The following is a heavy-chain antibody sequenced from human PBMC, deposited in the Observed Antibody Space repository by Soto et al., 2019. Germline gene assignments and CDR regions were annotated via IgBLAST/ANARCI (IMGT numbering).Heavy chain of an antibody. CDR1: GFTFTSSA. D-gene: IGHD1-1*01. CDR3: AALLPSWRGYYYYGMDV. Sequence: SVKVSCKASGFTFTSSAVQWVRQARGQRLEWIGWIVVGSGNTNYAQKFQERVTITRDMSTSTAYMELSSLRSEDTAVYYCAALLPSWRGYYYYGMDVWGQGTTVTVSS. J-gene: IGHJ6*02. V-gene: IGHV1-58*01. CDR2: IVVGSGNT.